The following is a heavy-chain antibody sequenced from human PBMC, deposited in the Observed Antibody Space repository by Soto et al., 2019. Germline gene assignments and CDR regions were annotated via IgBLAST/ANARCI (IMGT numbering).Heavy chain of an antibody. Sequence: GGSLRLSCAASGFTFSSYSMNWVRQAPGKGLEWVSSISSSSSYIYYADSVKGRFTISIDNAKNSLYLQMNSLRAEDTAVYYCARDRNGAFDIWGQGTMVTVSS. CDR2: ISSSSSYI. V-gene: IGHV3-21*01. CDR1: GFTFSSYS. CDR3: ARDRNGAFDI. J-gene: IGHJ3*02.